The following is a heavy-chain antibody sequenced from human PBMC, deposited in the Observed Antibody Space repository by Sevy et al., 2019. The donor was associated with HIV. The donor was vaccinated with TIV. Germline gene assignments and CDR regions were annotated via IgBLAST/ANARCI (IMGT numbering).Heavy chain of an antibody. CDR1: GFTFSSYW. CDR3: ARDIPTLSIVEATISDY. V-gene: IGHV3-7*01. Sequence: GGSLRLSCAASGFTFSSYWMSWVRQAPGKGLEWVANIKQDGSEKYYVDSVKGRFTISRDNAKNSLYLQMNSLRAEDTAVYYCARDIPTLSIVEATISDYWGQGTLVTVSS. CDR2: IKQDGSEK. D-gene: IGHD1-26*01. J-gene: IGHJ4*02.